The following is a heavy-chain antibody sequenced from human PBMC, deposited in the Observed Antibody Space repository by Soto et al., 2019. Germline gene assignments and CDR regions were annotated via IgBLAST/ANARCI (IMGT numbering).Heavy chain of an antibody. J-gene: IGHJ6*02. D-gene: IGHD3-22*01. Sequence: SETLSLTCAVSGGSISSSNWWSWVRQPPGKGLEWIGEIYHSGSTNYNPSLKSRVTISVDKSKNQFSLKLSSVTAADTAVYFCARALYDTDSLPVGAEPRYYVMDVWGLGTTVTVSS. V-gene: IGHV4-4*02. CDR3: ARALYDTDSLPVGAEPRYYVMDV. CDR2: IYHSGST. CDR1: GGSISSSNW.